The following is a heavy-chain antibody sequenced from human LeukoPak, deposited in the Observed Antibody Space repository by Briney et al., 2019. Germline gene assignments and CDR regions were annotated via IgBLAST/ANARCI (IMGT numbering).Heavy chain of an antibody. CDR3: ARGIAAAGTGLFN. D-gene: IGHD6-13*01. V-gene: IGHV3-23*01. Sequence: PGGSLRLSCAASGFTFSSYAMSWVRQAPGKGLEWVSAISGSGGSTYYAGSVKGRFTISRDNSKNTLYLQMNSLRAEDTAVYYCARGIAAAGTGLFNWGQGTLLTVSS. CDR1: GFTFSSYA. J-gene: IGHJ4*02. CDR2: ISGSGGST.